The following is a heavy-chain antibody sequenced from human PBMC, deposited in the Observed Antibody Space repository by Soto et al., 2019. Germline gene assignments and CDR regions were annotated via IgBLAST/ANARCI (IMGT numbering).Heavy chain of an antibody. Sequence: EVQLVESGGGLIQPGGSLRLSCAVSGFTVSNNYMSWVRQAPGKGLEGVSVIYSGGYTAYGDSVKGRFTISRDNSKNTLFIKKNTLGADAPAVFSGATPPGGGGYWGQGTLVTVSS. CDR3: ATPPGGGGY. D-gene: IGHD3-10*01. CDR1: GFTVSNNY. CDR2: IYSGGYT. V-gene: IGHV3-53*01. J-gene: IGHJ4*02.